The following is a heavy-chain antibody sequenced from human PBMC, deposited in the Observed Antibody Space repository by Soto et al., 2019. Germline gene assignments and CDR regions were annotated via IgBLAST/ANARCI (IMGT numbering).Heavy chain of an antibody. J-gene: IGHJ5*02. CDR3: TRDASRDSSARGWFDP. CDR2: ISNNSAYI. D-gene: IGHD6-13*01. Sequence: EVQLVESGGGLVKPGGSLRLSCAASGFTFRSFTMNWVRQAPGKGLEWVSTISNNSAYIYYTDALRGRFTISRDNAKNSLHLQMNSLRAEDTAVYYCTRDASRDSSARGWFDPWGPGTLVTVSS. V-gene: IGHV3-21*02. CDR1: GFTFRSFT.